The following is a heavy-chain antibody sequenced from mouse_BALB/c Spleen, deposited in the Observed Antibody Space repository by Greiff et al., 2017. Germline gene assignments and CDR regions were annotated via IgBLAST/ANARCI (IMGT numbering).Heavy chain of an antibody. Sequence: EVQVVESGGGLVQPGGSLKLSCAASGFTFSSYTMSWVRQTPEKRLEWVAYISNGGGSTYYPDTVKGRFTISRDNAKNTLYLQRSSLKSEDTAMYYCARPITTVVAPFAYWGQGTLVTVSA. D-gene: IGHD1-1*01. CDR2: ISNGGGST. CDR3: ARPITTVVAPFAY. V-gene: IGHV5-12-2*01. J-gene: IGHJ3*01. CDR1: GFTFSSYT.